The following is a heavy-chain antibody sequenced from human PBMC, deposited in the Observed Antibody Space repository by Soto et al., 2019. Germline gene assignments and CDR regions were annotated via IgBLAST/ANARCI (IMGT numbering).Heavy chain of an antibody. Sequence: QVQLVESGGGVVQPGRSLRLSCVASGFKFTDYGLNWVRQTPGKGLEWVAISWFDGSIAYYAESVKGRFTISRDDSRNTVYLHMNSLRGEDTAMCYCARDGARIDSSGKFDYWGQGTQVTVSS. CDR3: ARDGARIDSSGKFDY. CDR1: GFKFTDYG. V-gene: IGHV3-33*01. J-gene: IGHJ4*02. D-gene: IGHD3-22*01. CDR2: SWFDGSIA.